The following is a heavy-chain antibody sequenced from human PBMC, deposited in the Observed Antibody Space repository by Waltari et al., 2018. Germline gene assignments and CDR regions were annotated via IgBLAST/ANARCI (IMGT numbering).Heavy chain of an antibody. Sequence: EVRLLESGGGLVQPGGSLRLSREASGFLFVEYAMCCVRPAPEKGLDWVSVIGASGGRTYYADSVKGRFTISRDNSKDRLYLQLNSLRAEDTAVYYCAREPYGGSRYFDYWGRGTLVTVS. CDR1: GFLFVEYA. J-gene: IGHJ4*02. CDR3: AREPYGGSRYFDY. V-gene: IGHV3-23*01. CDR2: IGASGGRT. D-gene: IGHD1-26*01.